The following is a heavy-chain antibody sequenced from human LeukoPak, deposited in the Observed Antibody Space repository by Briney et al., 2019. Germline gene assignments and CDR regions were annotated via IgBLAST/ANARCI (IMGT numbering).Heavy chain of an antibody. D-gene: IGHD3-10*01. V-gene: IGHV3-23*01. J-gene: IGHJ4*02. CDR1: GFTFSSYA. Sequence: GGSLRLSCAASGFTFSSYAMSWVRQAPGKGLEWVSAISGSGGSTYYADSVKGRFTISRDNAKNSLYLQMNSLRAEDTAVYYCARDHYYGSGRGDYWGQGTLVTVSS. CDR3: ARDHYYGSGRGDY. CDR2: ISGSGGST.